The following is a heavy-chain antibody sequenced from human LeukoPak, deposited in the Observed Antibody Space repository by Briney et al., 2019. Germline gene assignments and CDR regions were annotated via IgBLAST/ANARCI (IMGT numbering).Heavy chain of an antibody. J-gene: IGHJ6*02. CDR3: ARHAGATSYSYYGRDV. CDR1: GRPISCYY. V-gene: IGHV4-59*08. Sequence: SETLPHTCCVSGRPISCYYWSWIRQPPAKGLEWIGYIYQSGSTNSNPTLNSPGTISVDTSKYQFSLKLRSVAAADTAVYYCARHAGATSYSYYGRDVWGQGTTVTVSS. CDR2: IYQSGST. D-gene: IGHD1-14*01.